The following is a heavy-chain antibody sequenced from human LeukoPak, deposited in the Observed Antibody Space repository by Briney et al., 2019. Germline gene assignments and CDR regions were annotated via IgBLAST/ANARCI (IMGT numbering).Heavy chain of an antibody. Sequence: GGSLRLSCAASGFIFSNYGIHWVRQAPGKGLEWVSMISYDGSKKYYADSVKGRFTVSRDNSKNTVFLQMNSLRAEDTAVYYCAKEEYYAQDYYYMDVWGKGTTVTVSS. J-gene: IGHJ6*03. V-gene: IGHV3-30*18. CDR3: AKEEYYAQDYYYMDV. CDR1: GFIFSNYG. CDR2: ISYDGSKK. D-gene: IGHD2-2*01.